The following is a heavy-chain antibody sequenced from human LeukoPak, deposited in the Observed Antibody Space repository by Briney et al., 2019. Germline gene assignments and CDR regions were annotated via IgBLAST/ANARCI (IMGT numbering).Heavy chain of an antibody. Sequence: PSETLSLTCTVSGGSINSYYWSWIRQPPGKGLEWIGYVYYSGSTNYNPSLKSRVTISVDTSKNQFSLKLSSVTAADTAVYYCARGDSNLFIYWGQGTLVTVSS. CDR3: ARGDSNLFIY. D-gene: IGHD4-11*01. CDR2: VYYSGST. CDR1: GGSINSYY. J-gene: IGHJ4*02. V-gene: IGHV4-59*01.